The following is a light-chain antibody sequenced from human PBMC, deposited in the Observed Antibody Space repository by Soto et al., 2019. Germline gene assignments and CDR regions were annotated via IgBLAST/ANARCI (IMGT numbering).Light chain of an antibody. V-gene: IGLV1-44*01. CDR3: ATWDDSLNARGV. CDR2: NNN. CDR1: RSNIGNNA. J-gene: IGLJ3*02. Sequence: QAVVTQPPSASGTPGQRVTISCSGSRSNIGNNAVSWYQQFPGTAPKLLIYNNNQRPSGVPDRCSGSKSGTSASLAISGLQSEDEADYYCATWDDSLNARGVFGGGTKVTVL.